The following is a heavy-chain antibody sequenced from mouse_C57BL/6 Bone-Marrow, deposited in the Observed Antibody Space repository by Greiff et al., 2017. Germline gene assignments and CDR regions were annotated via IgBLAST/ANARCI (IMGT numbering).Heavy chain of an antibody. Sequence: QVQLQQPGAELVMPGASVKLSCKASGYTFTSYWMHWVKQRPGQGLEWIGEIDPSDSYTNYNQKFKGKSTLTVDKSSSTAYMQLSSLTSEDSAVYYCARNYDYDWYFDFWGTGTTVTVSS. CDR2: IDPSDSYT. J-gene: IGHJ1*03. D-gene: IGHD2-4*01. V-gene: IGHV1-69*01. CDR3: ARNYDYDWYFDF. CDR1: GYTFTSYW.